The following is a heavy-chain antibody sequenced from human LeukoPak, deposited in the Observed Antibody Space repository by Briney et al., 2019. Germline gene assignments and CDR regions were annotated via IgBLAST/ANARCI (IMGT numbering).Heavy chain of an antibody. D-gene: IGHD4-11*01. CDR2: VKNDGSEK. V-gene: IGHV3-7*01. CDR3: RGGHYSDYA. J-gene: IGHJ5*02. Sequence: GGSLRLSRAASGFTFSDYWMNWVRQAPGKGLEWVANVKNDGSEKYYVDSVKGRFTISRDNAKNTLFLQMSSLRVEDTAVYYCRGGHYSDYAWGQGALVTVSS. CDR1: GFTFSDYW.